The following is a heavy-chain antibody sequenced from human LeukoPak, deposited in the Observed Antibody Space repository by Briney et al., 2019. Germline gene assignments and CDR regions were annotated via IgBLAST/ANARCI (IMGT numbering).Heavy chain of an antibody. J-gene: IGHJ4*02. CDR1: GFTFSSYA. CDR2: ISGSGGST. V-gene: IGHV3-23*01. CDR3: ARRGSGSGYYY. D-gene: IGHD3-10*01. Sequence: PGGSLRLSCAASGFTFSSYAMSWVRQAPGKGLEWVSAISGSGGSTYYADSVKGRFTISRDNSKNTMYLQMNSMRAEDTAVYYCARRGSGSGYYYWGQGTLVTVSS.